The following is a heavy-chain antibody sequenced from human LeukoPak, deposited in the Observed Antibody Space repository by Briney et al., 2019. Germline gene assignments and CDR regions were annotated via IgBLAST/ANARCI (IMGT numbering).Heavy chain of an antibody. CDR1: GFTYSSYV. Sequence: PGGSLRLSCAASGFTYSSYVMSWVRQPPGKGLEWIGEINHSGGTNYNPSLKSRVTISVDTSKNQFSLKLSSVTAADTAVYYCARLGSDIVATFDPWGQGTLVTVSS. CDR2: INHSGGT. CDR3: ARLGSDIVATFDP. D-gene: IGHD5-12*01. J-gene: IGHJ5*02. V-gene: IGHV4-34*01.